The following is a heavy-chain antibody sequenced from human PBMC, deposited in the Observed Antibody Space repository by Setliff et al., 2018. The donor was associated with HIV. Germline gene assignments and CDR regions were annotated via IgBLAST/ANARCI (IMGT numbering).Heavy chain of an antibody. CDR3: ARCYYIFWSGYPLDYMDV. CDR2: IYTSGST. Sequence: SETLSLTCTVSGGSISSHYWSWIRQPPGKGLEWIGHIYTSGSTNYNPSLTSRVTMSVGTSKNQFSLKLSSVTAADTAVYYCARCYYIFWSGYPLDYMDVWGKGTTVTVSS. V-gene: IGHV4-4*08. CDR1: GGSISSHY. J-gene: IGHJ6*03. D-gene: IGHD3-3*01.